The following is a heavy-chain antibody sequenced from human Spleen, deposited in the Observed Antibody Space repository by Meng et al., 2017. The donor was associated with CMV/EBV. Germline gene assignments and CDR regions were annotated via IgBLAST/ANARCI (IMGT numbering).Heavy chain of an antibody. V-gene: IGHV1-69*10. J-gene: IGHJ4*02. CDR1: GGIFSSYA. Sequence: SVKVSCKASGGIFSSYAITWVRQASGQGLEWMGGIIPILGRANYAQRFQGRVTITADKSTSTAYMELSSLRSEDTAMYYCATGKSGSPENYFDYWGQGTLVTVSS. D-gene: IGHD1-26*01. CDR3: ATGKSGSPENYFDY. CDR2: IIPILGRA.